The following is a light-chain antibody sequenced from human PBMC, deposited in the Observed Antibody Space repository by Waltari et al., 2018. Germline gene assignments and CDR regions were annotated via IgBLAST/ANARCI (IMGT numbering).Light chain of an antibody. CDR3: AAWDDRLRGPL. Sequence: QSVLTQPPSASGTPGQRVTISCSGSGPNIGTNYPYWYQPLPGMAPRLPIHRYNQRPPGVPDRFSGSQSGTSASLAISGLRSEDEADYYCAAWDDRLRGPLFGGGTKLTVL. CDR1: GPNIGTNY. J-gene: IGLJ2*01. V-gene: IGLV1-47*01. CDR2: RYN.